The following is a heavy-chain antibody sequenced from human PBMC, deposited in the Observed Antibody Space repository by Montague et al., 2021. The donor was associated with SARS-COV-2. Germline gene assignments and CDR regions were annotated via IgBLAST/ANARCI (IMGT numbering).Heavy chain of an antibody. CDR2: IXWDDDK. V-gene: IGHV2-70*01. J-gene: IGHJ4*02. D-gene: IGHD3-3*01. Sequence: VKPTQTLTLTCTFSGFSLSTSGMCVGWIRQPPGKALEWLALIXWDDDKYYSTSLKTRLTISKDTSKNQVVLTMTNMDPVDTATYYCARSFSIFGVVIIPAYFDYWGQGTLVTVPS. CDR3: ARSFSIFGVVIIPAYFDY. CDR1: GFSLSTSGMC.